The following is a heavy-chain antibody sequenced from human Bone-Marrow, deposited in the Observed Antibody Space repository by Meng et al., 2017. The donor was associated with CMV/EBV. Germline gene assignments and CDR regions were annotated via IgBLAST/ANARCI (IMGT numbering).Heavy chain of an antibody. J-gene: IGHJ6*02. CDR1: GFTFSSYE. CDR3: ARDQVLTGYYDFWSGYYSAQYGMDV. CDR2: ISSSGSTI. D-gene: IGHD3-3*01. Sequence: GGSLRLSCAASGFTFSSYEMNWVRQAPGKGLEWVSYISSSGSTIYYADSVKGRFTISRDNGKNSLYLQMNSLRAEDTAVYYCARDQVLTGYYDFWSGYYSAQYGMDVWGQGTTVTVSS. V-gene: IGHV3-48*03.